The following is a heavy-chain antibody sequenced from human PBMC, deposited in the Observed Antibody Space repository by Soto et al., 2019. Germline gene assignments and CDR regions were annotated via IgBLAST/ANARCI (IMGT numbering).Heavy chain of an antibody. Sequence: VSLRLSCAASGFTFSSYAMSWVRQAPGKGLEWVSAISGSGGSTYYADSVKGRFTISRDNSKNTLYLQMNSLRAEDTAVYYCAKDSGRQHYSLDYWGQGTLVTVSS. CDR1: GFTFSSYA. J-gene: IGHJ4*02. CDR2: ISGSGGST. V-gene: IGHV3-23*01. CDR3: AKDSGRQHYSLDY. D-gene: IGHD2-21*01.